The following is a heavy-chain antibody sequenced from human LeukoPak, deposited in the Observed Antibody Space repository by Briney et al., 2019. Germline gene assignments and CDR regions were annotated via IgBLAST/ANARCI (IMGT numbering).Heavy chain of an antibody. Sequence: GGSLRLSCVGSGFTFRSHAMSWVRQAPEKGLEFVSGIYENGGTTYYADSVKGRFTISRDNSKNTLYLQMNSLRAEDTAVYYCAREYRFLEWFYGMDVWGQGTTVTVSS. D-gene: IGHD3-3*01. CDR2: IYENGGTT. V-gene: IGHV3-23*01. CDR1: GFTFRSHA. J-gene: IGHJ6*02. CDR3: AREYRFLEWFYGMDV.